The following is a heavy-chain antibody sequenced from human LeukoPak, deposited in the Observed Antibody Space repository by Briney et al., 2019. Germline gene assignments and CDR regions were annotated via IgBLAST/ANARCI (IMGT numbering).Heavy chain of an antibody. CDR2: IYYSGST. J-gene: IGHJ6*03. D-gene: IGHD3-22*01. CDR1: GGSISSYY. Sequence: SETLSLTCTVSGGSISSYYWSWIRQPPGKGLEWIGSIYYSGSTYYNPSLKSRVTISVDTSKNQFSLKLSSVTAADTAVYYCARIPYYDSSGFGDYYYYYYMDVWGKGTTVTISS. V-gene: IGHV4-59*05. CDR3: ARIPYYDSSGFGDYYYYYYMDV.